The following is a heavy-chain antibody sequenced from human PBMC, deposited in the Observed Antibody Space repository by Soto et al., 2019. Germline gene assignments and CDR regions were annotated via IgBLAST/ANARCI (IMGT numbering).Heavy chain of an antibody. V-gene: IGHV1-18*01. CDR2: ISAYNGNT. Sequence: QVQLVQSGAEVKKPGASVKVSCKASGYTFTSYGISWVRQAPGQGLEWMGWISAYNGNTNYAQKLQGRVTMTTDTSTSTADMELRSMRSDDTSVYYCARQRIASSNWFDPWGQGTLVTVSS. D-gene: IGHD3-3*02. CDR1: GYTFTSYG. CDR3: ARQRIASSNWFDP. J-gene: IGHJ5*02.